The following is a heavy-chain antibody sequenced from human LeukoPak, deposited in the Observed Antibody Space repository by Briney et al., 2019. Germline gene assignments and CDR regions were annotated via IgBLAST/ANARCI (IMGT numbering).Heavy chain of an antibody. J-gene: IGHJ4*02. CDR3: AFDPDYGRAFFDY. V-gene: IGHV2-5*04. CDR1: GFSLNTGGVG. CDR2: IYWNNDK. D-gene: IGHD4-17*01. Sequence: ESGPTLVNPTETLTLTCTFSGFSLNTGGVGVGWIRQPPGKALEWPALIYWNNDKSYSPSLRTRLTITKDTSKNQVVLTMTNMDPVDTGTYYCAFDPDYGRAFFDYWGQGALVTVSS.